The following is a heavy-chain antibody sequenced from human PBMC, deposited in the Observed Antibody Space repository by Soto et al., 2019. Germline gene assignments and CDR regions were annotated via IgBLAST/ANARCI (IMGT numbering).Heavy chain of an antibody. CDR3: ARDGLMHGPDMDQ. CDR1: GFTLSNYW. D-gene: IGHD3-16*01. J-gene: IGHJ4*02. Sequence: EVQLVGSGGGLVQPGGSVRLSCAASGFTLSNYWMHWVRHTPWKGLVWVSRVGSDGRGATYADSVKGRFAISRDNDKNTLYLQMDSLRVEDTAMYHCARDGLMHGPDMDQWGQGILVTVSS. CDR2: VGSDGRGA. V-gene: IGHV3-74*01.